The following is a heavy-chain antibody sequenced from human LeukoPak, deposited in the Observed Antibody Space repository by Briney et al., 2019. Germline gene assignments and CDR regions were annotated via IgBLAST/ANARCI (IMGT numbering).Heavy chain of an antibody. V-gene: IGHV4-59*01. CDR1: GGSISSYY. Sequence: PSETLSLTCTVSGGSISSYYWSWIRQPPGKGLEWIGYIYYSGSTNYNSSLKSRVTISVDTSKNQFSLKLSSVTAADTAVYYCARESSSSSYFDIWGQGTMVTVSS. CDR2: IYYSGST. CDR3: ARESSSSSYFDI. J-gene: IGHJ3*02. D-gene: IGHD6-13*01.